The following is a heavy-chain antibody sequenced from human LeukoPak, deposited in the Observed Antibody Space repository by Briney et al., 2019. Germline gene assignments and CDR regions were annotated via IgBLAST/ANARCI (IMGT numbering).Heavy chain of an antibody. CDR1: GGTFSSYA. J-gene: IGHJ5*02. D-gene: IGHD3-16*01. V-gene: IGHV1-2*02. CDR2: INPNSGDT. CDR3: ARGGYVIVRDWFDP. Sequence: ASVKVPCKASGGTFSSYAISWVRQAPGQGLEWMGCINPNSGDTKYAQKFQGRVTLTRDTSMNTAYMDLSRLRSDDTAIYYCARGGYVIVRDWFDPWGQGTLVTVSS.